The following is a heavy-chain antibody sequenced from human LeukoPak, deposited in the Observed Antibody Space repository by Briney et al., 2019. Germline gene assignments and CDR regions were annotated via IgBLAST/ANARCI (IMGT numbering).Heavy chain of an antibody. D-gene: IGHD3-22*01. CDR3: ARGSYYYDSSGYVRSWFDP. CDR1: GGSISSYY. Sequence: SETLSLTCTVSGGSISSYYWSWIRQPPGKGLEWIGYIYYSGSTNYNPSLKSRVTISVDRSKNQFSLKLSSVTAADTAVYYCARGSYYYDSSGYVRSWFDPWGQGTLVTVSS. J-gene: IGHJ5*02. CDR2: IYYSGST. V-gene: IGHV4-59*12.